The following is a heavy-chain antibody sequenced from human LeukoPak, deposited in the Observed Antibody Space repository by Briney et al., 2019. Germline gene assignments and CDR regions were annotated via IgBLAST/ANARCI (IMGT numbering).Heavy chain of an antibody. CDR2: IKQDGSEK. V-gene: IGHV3-7*01. D-gene: IGHD6-13*01. CDR3: ARDAPIAAAGSGFDY. CDR1: GFTFSSYW. J-gene: IGHJ4*02. Sequence: GGSLRLSFAASGFTFSSYWMSWVRQAPGKGLEWVANIKQDGSEKYYVDSVKGRFTISRDNAKNSLYLQMNSLRAEDTAVYYCARDAPIAAAGSGFDYWGQGTLVTVSS.